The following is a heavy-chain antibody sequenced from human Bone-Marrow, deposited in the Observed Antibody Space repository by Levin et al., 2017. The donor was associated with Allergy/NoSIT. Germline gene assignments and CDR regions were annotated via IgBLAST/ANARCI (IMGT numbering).Heavy chain of an antibody. CDR2: ISHDGKNV. D-gene: IGHD6-19*01. J-gene: IGHJ5*02. V-gene: IGHV3-30*03. Sequence: GGSLRLSCAPSGFIFANTAIHWVRQAPGKGLEWMAAISHDGKNVYYEDSMKGRFTIYRAHSRSTAYLQLTSLRREDTAIYFCATDMGAVSGQFSRWRWLVWALDRWGQGTSVSV. CDR3: ATDMGAVSGQFSRWRWLVWALDR. CDR1: GFIFANTA.